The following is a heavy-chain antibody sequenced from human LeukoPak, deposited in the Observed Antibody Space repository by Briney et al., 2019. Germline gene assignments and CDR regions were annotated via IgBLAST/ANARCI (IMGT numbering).Heavy chain of an antibody. D-gene: IGHD6-19*01. CDR1: GFTFSSYS. CDR2: ISSSSSYI. CDR3: ARSYSSGWVAFDI. Sequence: GGSLRLSCAASGFTFSSYSMNWVRQAPGKGLEWVSSISSSSSYIYYADSVKGRFTISRDNAKNSLYLQMNSLRAEDTAVYYCARSYSSGWVAFDIWGQGTMVTVSS. J-gene: IGHJ3*02. V-gene: IGHV3-21*01.